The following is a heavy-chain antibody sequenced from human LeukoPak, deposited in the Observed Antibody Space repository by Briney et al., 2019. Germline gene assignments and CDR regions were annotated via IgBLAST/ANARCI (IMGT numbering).Heavy chain of an antibody. CDR2: ISSGSNYM. D-gene: IGHD3-22*01. J-gene: IGHJ4*02. CDR3: ARVWEYYDTSGYYLPLFHH. V-gene: IGHV3-21*01. Sequence: PGGSLRLSCAASGFTFSIYSMNWVRQAPGKGLEWVSSISSGSNYMYYADSVRGRFAISRDNAKNSVYLQMNGLRAEDTAVCYCARVWEYYDTSGYYLPLFHHWGRGTLVTVSS. CDR1: GFTFSIYS.